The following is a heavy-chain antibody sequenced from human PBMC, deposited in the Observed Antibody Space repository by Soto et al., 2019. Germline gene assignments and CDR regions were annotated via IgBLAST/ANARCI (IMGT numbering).Heavy chain of an antibody. CDR2: ISSSSSTI. Sequence: EVQLVESGGGLVQPGGSLRLSCAASGFTFSSYSMNWVRQAPGKGLEWVSYISSSSSTIYYADSVKGRFTISRDNAKNSQYLQMNSLRDEDTAVYYCARDRDDFWSGYYTYYYYYGMDVWGQGTTVTVSS. J-gene: IGHJ6*02. CDR3: ARDRDDFWSGYYTYYYYYGMDV. CDR1: GFTFSSYS. D-gene: IGHD3-3*01. V-gene: IGHV3-48*02.